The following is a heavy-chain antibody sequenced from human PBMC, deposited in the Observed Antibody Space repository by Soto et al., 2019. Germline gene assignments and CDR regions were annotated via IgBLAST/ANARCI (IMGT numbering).Heavy chain of an antibody. CDR1: GFTFSSYG. D-gene: IGHD3-16*02. CDR2: IWYDGSNK. CDR3: ARGSGVDYDYIWGSYRYYYYMDV. Sequence: ESGGGVVQPGRSLRLSCAASGFTFSSYGMHWVRQAPGKGLEWVAVIWYDGSNKYYADSVKGRFTISRDNSKNTLYLQMNSLRAEDTAVYYCARGSGVDYDYIWGSYRYYYYMDVWGKGTTVTVSS. V-gene: IGHV3-33*01. J-gene: IGHJ6*03.